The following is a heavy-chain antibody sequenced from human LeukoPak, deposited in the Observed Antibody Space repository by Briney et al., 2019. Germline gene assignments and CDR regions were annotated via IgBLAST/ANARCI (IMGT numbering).Heavy chain of an antibody. D-gene: IGHD1-26*01. J-gene: IGHJ5*02. V-gene: IGHV4-30-4*01. CDR1: GGSISSGDYY. Sequence: SETLSLTCTVSGGSISSGDYYWSWIRQPPGKGLEWIGYIYYSGSTYYNPSLKSRVTISVDTSKNQFPLKLSSVTAADTAVYYCARVGATDWFDPWGQGTLVTVSS. CDR2: IYYSGST. CDR3: ARVGATDWFDP.